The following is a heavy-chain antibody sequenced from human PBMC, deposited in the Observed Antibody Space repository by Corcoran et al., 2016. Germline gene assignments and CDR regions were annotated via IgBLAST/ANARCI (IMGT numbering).Heavy chain of an antibody. CDR2: IIPIFGTA. J-gene: IGHJ6*02. Sequence: QVQLVQSGAEVKKPGSSVKVSCKASGGTFSSYAISWVRQAPGQGLEWMGGIIPIFGTANYAQKFQGRVTITADESTSTAYMELSSLRSEDKAVYYCARRIVGATTVYYYGMDVWGQGTTVTVSS. V-gene: IGHV1-69*01. D-gene: IGHD1-26*01. CDR1: GGTFSSYA. CDR3: ARRIVGATTVYYYGMDV.